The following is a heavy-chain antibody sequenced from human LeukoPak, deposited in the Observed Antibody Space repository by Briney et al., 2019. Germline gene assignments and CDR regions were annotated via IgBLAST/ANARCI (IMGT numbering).Heavy chain of an antibody. Sequence: PGGSLRLSRAASGFTFNTYDMHWVRQAPGNGLEWVSGLVTPGHSYTADSVHGPFIVSRDDARHSLYLHMTSRRAGDTPVYFCARANDYGILDFWGQGTLVIVSS. D-gene: IGHD4-17*01. CDR3: ARANDYGILDF. CDR1: GFTFNTYD. V-gene: IGHV3-13*01. J-gene: IGHJ4*02. CDR2: LVTPGHS.